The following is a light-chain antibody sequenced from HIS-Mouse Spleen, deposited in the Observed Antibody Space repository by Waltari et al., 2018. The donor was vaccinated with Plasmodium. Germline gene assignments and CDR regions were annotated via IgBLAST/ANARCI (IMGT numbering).Light chain of an antibody. V-gene: IGLV3-10*01. CDR2: EDS. CDR1: ALPKQY. CDR3: YSTDSSGNHRV. Sequence: SYELTQPPSVSVSPGQTARITCSGDALPKQYAYWYQQKSGQAPVLVIYEDSKRPYGIPDRFSGSSSGTMATLTISGAQVEDEADYYCYSTDSSGNHRVFGGGTKLTVL. J-gene: IGLJ3*02.